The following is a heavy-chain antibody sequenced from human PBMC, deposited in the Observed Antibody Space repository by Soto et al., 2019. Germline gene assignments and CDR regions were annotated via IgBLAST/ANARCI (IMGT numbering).Heavy chain of an antibody. CDR2: IYYSGST. J-gene: IGHJ4*02. D-gene: IGHD6-19*01. V-gene: IGHV4-39*01. Sequence: SETMSLTCTVSGGSLSSSSYYWGWIRPPPGKGLEWIGSIYYSGSTYYNPSLKSRVTISVDTSKNQFSLKLSSVTAADTAVYYCARHSYIAVAGDFDYWGQGTLVTVSS. CDR1: GGSLSSSSYY. CDR3: ARHSYIAVAGDFDY.